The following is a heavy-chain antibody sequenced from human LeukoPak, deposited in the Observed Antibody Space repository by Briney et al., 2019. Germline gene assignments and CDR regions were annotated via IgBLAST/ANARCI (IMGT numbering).Heavy chain of an antibody. D-gene: IGHD6-6*01. V-gene: IGHV3-30*02. CDR2: IRYDGSNK. J-gene: IGHJ3*02. CDR1: GFTFSSYG. CDR3: AKEGRIAARLDAFDI. Sequence: PGGSLRLSCAASGFTFSSYGMHWVRQAPGKGLEWVAFIRYDGSNKYYADSVKGRFTISRDNSKNTLYLQMNSLRAEDTAVYYCAKEGRIAARLDAFDIWGQGTMVTVSS.